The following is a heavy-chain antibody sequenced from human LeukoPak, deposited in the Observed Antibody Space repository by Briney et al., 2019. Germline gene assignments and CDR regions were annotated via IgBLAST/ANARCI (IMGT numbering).Heavy chain of an antibody. D-gene: IGHD5-18*01. CDR1: GFTFSSYE. Sequence: GGSLRLSCAASGFTFSSYEMNWVRQAPGKGLEWVSYISSSGSTIHYADSVKGRFTISRDNAKNSLYLQMNSLSAEDTAVYYCARAPATAMVRFDYWGQGTLVTVSS. V-gene: IGHV3-48*03. CDR2: ISSSGSTI. J-gene: IGHJ4*02. CDR3: ARAPATAMVRFDY.